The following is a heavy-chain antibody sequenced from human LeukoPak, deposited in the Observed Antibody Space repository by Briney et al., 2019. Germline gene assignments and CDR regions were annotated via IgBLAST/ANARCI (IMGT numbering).Heavy chain of an antibody. Sequence: GESLKISCKGSGYSFTSDWIGWVRQMPGRGLEWMGLIYPGDSDTRYSPSFQGLVTISVDKSVNTAYVQWSSLKASDTAMYYCARLGDLYGDYTINDYWGQGTLVSVSS. CDR2: IYPGDSDT. D-gene: IGHD4-17*01. CDR1: GYSFTSDW. V-gene: IGHV5-51*01. J-gene: IGHJ4*02. CDR3: ARLGDLYGDYTINDY.